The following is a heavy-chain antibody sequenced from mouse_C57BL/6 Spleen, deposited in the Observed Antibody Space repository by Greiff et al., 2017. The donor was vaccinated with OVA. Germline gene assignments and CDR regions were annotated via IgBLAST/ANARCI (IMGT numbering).Heavy chain of an antibody. V-gene: IGHV1-55*01. CDR3: ARWGTTEDYAMDY. CDR1: GYTFTSYW. Sequence: VQLQQPGAELVKPGASVKMSCKASGYTFTSYWITWVKQRPGQGLEWIGDIYPGSGSTNYNEKFKSKATLTVDTSSSTAYMKLSRLTSEDSAVYYCARWGTTEDYAMDYWGQGTSVTVSS. J-gene: IGHJ4*01. CDR2: IYPGSGST. D-gene: IGHD1-1*01.